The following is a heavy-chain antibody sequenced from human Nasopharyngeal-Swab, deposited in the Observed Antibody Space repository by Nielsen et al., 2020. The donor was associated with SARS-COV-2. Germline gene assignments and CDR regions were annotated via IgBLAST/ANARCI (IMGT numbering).Heavy chain of an antibody. V-gene: IGHV3-21*01. D-gene: IGHD3-22*01. CDR1: GFTFSSYS. CDR2: ISSSSSYI. J-gene: IGHJ4*02. Sequence: GGSLRLSSAASGFTFSSYSMNWVRQAPGKGLEWVSSISSSSSYIYYADSVKGRFTISRDNAKNSLYLQMNSLRAEDTAVYYCARDQIPSYYYDSSGPNQIDYWGQGTLVTVSS. CDR3: ARDQIPSYYYDSSGPNQIDY.